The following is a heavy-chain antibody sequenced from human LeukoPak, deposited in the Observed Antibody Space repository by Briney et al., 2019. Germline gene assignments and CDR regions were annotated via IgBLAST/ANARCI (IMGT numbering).Heavy chain of an antibody. Sequence: PGGSLRPSCAASGFTFSGSAMHWVRQASGKGLKWVGRIRSKANSYATAYAASVKGRFTISRDDSKNTAYLQMNSLKTEDTAVYYCTRPRGSTPGADYWGQGTLVTVSS. J-gene: IGHJ4*02. D-gene: IGHD2-15*01. CDR1: GFTFSGSA. CDR3: TRPRGSTPGADY. CDR2: IRSKANSYAT. V-gene: IGHV3-73*01.